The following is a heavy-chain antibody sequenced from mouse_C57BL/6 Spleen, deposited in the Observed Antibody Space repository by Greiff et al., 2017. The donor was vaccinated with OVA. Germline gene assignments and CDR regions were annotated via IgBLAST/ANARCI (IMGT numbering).Heavy chain of an antibody. D-gene: IGHD1-1*01. CDR2: IYPGSGNT. CDR1: GYTFTDYY. J-gene: IGHJ4*01. CDR3: ARQVAGDYAMDY. Sequence: VQLQESGAELVRPGASVKLSCKASGYTFTDYYINWVKQRPGQGLEWIARIYPGSGNTYYNEKFKGKATLTAEKSSSTAYMQLSSLTSEDSAVYFCARQVAGDYAMDYWGQGTSVTVSS. V-gene: IGHV1-76*01.